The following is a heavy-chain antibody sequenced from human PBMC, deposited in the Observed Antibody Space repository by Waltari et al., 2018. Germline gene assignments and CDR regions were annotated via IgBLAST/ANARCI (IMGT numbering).Heavy chain of an antibody. CDR1: GFPYSMYW. D-gene: IGHD4-17*01. Sequence: EVQLVESGGGLVQPGGSLRLSCAASGFPYSMYWMHWVRQAPGKGLVWVSRSNRDGSSTSYADSVKGRFTISKDNAKNTVYLQMNSLRAEDTAIYYCARGARRTTVTTGWWYFDLWGRGTLVTVSS. V-gene: IGHV3-74*01. J-gene: IGHJ2*01. CDR3: ARGARRTTVTTGWWYFDL. CDR2: SNRDGSST.